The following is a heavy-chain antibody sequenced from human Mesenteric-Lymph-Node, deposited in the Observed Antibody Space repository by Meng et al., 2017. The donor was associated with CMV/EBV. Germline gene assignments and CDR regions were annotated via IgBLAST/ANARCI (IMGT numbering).Heavy chain of an antibody. CDR1: GDSISNRTYY. Sequence: QLQESGPGLVKPSQTLSLSCIVSGDSISNRTYYWTWIRQPPGKGLEWIGSVHHSGTTYYNPSLKGRLTISVDTSANLFSLRLTTVTAADTATYYCARRGNYDSDYSEYWGQGTLVTVSS. J-gene: IGHJ4*02. V-gene: IGHV4-39*01. D-gene: IGHD3-22*01. CDR3: ARRGNYDSDYSEY. CDR2: VHHSGTT.